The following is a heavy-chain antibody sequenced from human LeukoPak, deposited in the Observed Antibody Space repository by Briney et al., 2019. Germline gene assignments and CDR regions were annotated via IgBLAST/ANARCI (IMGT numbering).Heavy chain of an antibody. Sequence: SSETLSLTCTVSGGSISSNNYYWGWIRQPPGKGLEWIGNINYSGRTSYNPSLRSRVTISVDTSKNQFSLRLSSVTAANTAVFYCASVNSGYDYAVDYWGRGTLVTVSS. CDR1: GGSISSNNYY. J-gene: IGHJ4*02. CDR2: INYSGRT. V-gene: IGHV4-39*01. D-gene: IGHD5-12*01. CDR3: ASVNSGYDYAVDY.